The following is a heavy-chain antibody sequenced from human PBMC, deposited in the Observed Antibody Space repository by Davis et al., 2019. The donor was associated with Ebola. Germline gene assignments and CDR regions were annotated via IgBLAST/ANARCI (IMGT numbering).Heavy chain of an antibody. D-gene: IGHD1-1*01. V-gene: IGHV1-18*01. Sequence: AASVKVSCKAAGGTLRTHGMSWVRQAPGQGLEWMGWMNPHNGNTNYAQNVQGRVTMTTDTATTTAYMEVGSLRSDDTAVYYCARAQFPTTSDHWGQGTLVTVSS. CDR3: ARAQFPTTSDH. CDR1: GGTLRTHG. J-gene: IGHJ4*02. CDR2: MNPHNGNT.